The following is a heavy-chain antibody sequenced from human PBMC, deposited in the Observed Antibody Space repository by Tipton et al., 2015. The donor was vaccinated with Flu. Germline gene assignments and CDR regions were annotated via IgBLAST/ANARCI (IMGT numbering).Heavy chain of an antibody. CDR2: IYHSGST. D-gene: IGHD1-26*01. V-gene: IGHV4-38-2*02. CDR3: ARDTVGANYFDY. J-gene: IGHJ4*02. CDR1: GYSISSGFY. Sequence: TLSLTCTVSGYSISSGFYWGWIRQPPGKGLEWIGNIYHSGSTFYNPSLKFRVTISVDTSKNQFSLKLSSVTAADTAVYYCARDTVGANYFDYWGQGTLVTVSS.